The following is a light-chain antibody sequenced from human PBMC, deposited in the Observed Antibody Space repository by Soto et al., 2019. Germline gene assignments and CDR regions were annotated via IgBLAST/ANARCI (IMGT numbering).Light chain of an antibody. J-gene: IGLJ2*01. CDR2: DNN. Sequence: QSVLTQPPSVSAAPGQKVTISCSGSSSNIGNNYVSWYQQLPGTAHKLLIYDNNKRPSGIPDRFSGSKSGTSATLGITGLQTGDEADYYCGTWDSSLSAGGVFGGGTQLTVL. CDR3: GTWDSSLSAGGV. CDR1: SSNIGNNY. V-gene: IGLV1-51*01.